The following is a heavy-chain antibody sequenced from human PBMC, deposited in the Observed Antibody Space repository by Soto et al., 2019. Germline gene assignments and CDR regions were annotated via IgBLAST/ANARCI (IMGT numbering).Heavy chain of an antibody. J-gene: IGHJ4*02. CDR3: ACHQRTITAMVGHHFDY. CDR1: GFTFSSYA. CDR2: ISYDGSNK. D-gene: IGHD5-18*01. Sequence: QVQLVESGGGVVQPGRSLRLSCAASGFTFSSYAMHWVRQAPGKGLEWVAVISYDGSNKYYADSVKGRFTISRDNSKNTLYLQMNSLRVEDTAVYHSACHQRTITAMVGHHFDYWGQGTLVTVSS. V-gene: IGHV3-30-3*01.